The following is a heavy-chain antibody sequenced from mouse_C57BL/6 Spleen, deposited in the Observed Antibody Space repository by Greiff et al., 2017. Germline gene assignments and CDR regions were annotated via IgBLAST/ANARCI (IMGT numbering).Heavy chain of an antibody. J-gene: IGHJ2*01. CDR2: ISSGSSTS. CDR3: ARSYYGSSYFYY. CDR1: GFTFSDYG. V-gene: IGHV5-17*01. Sequence: EVKLVESGGGLVKPGGSLKLSCAASGFTFSDYGMHWVRQAPEKGLEWVAYISSGSSTSYYADTVKGRFTISRDNAKNTLFLQMTSLRSEDTAMYYCARSYYGSSYFYYCGQGTTLTVSS. D-gene: IGHD1-1*01.